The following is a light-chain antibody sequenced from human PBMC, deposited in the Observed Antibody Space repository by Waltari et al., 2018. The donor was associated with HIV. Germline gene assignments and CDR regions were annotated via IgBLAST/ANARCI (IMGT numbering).Light chain of an antibody. V-gene: IGLV2-8*01. CDR1: SSDAGGYNY. J-gene: IGLJ2*01. Sequence: QFALTQPPSASGSPGQSVTISCTGTSSDAGGYNYVSWYQQHPGKAPKLMIYEVTKRPSGVPDRFSGSKSGNTASLTVSGLQAEDEADYYCSSYAGSSNLRVFGGGTKLTVL. CDR2: EVT. CDR3: SSYAGSSNLRV.